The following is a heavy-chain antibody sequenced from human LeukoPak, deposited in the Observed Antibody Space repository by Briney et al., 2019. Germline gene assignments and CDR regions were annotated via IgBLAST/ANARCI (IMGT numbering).Heavy chain of an antibody. CDR3: ARGRSPGTSMEYYYYMDV. V-gene: IGHV1-8*03. Sequence: PQASVKVSCKASGGTFSSYAINWVRQANGQGLEWMGWMNPNSGTTGYAQKFLGRVTITRNTSISTTYMQLSSLRSEDTAVYYCARGRSPGTSMEYYYYMDVWGKGTTVTVSS. CDR2: MNPNSGTT. CDR1: GGTFSSYA. J-gene: IGHJ6*03. D-gene: IGHD1-1*01.